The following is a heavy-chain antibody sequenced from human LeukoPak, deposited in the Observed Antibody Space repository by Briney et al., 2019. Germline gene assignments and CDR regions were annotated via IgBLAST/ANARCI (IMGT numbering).Heavy chain of an antibody. D-gene: IGHD5-18*01. Sequence: GGSLRHSCAASGFTFSIYEMNCVRQALGKGLEWVSYISSSGSTIYYADSVKGRFTISRDNAKNSLYLQMNRLRAEDTAVYYCARASWIQLWFAWDYWGQGTLVTVSS. CDR1: GFTFSIYE. CDR2: ISSSGSTI. CDR3: ARASWIQLWFAWDY. V-gene: IGHV3-48*03. J-gene: IGHJ4*02.